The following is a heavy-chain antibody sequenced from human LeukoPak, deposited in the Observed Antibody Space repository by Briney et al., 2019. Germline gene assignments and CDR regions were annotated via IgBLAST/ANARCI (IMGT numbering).Heavy chain of an antibody. CDR2: IYSGGST. J-gene: IGHJ4*02. D-gene: IGHD4-17*01. Sequence: QTGGSLRLSRAASGFTVSSNYMNWVRQAPGKGLEWVSVIYSGGSTYYADSVKGRFTISRDNSKNTLYLQMNSLRAEDTAVYYCAREAVTRSYFDYWGQGTLVTVSS. CDR1: GFTVSSNY. V-gene: IGHV3-53*01. CDR3: AREAVTRSYFDY.